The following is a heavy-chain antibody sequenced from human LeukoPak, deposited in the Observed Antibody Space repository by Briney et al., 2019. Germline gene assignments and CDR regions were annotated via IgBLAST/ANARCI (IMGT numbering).Heavy chain of an antibody. J-gene: IGHJ4*02. CDR3: AREYYDILTGSRPFDY. CDR1: GFTFSSDS. CDR2: ISSSSSYI. D-gene: IGHD3-9*01. V-gene: IGHV3-21*01. Sequence: GGSLRLSCAASGFTFSSDSMNWVRQAPGKGLEWVSSISSSSSYIYYADSVKGRFTISRDNAKNSLYLQMNSLRAEDTAVYYCAREYYDILTGSRPFDYWGQGTLVTVSS.